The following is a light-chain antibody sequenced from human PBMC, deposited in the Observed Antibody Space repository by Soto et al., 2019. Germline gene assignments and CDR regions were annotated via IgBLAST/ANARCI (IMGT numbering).Light chain of an antibody. J-gene: IGKJ5*01. Sequence: DIRITRSPAGLCSCLVDIVSITCQASQDISDVLNWYQQQPGKAPKVLIYDASKLQTGVPSRFSGRGSGKDFTFTISSLQPHDSGTYYCQQFYDLPITFGQGTRLEIK. CDR2: DAS. V-gene: IGKV1-33*01. CDR3: QQFYDLPIT. CDR1: QDISDV.